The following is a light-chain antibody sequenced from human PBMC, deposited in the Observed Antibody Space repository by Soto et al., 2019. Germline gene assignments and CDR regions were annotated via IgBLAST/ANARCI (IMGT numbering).Light chain of an antibody. Sequence: ETVITHTPPTRSLSPGERATLSCRPSQRVSRNLDWYQQKPGQPTRLLIYGASTRATGIPARFSGSGSGTDFTLTISRLEPEDFAVYYCQQYGSSPQTFGQGTKVDI. V-gene: IGKV3-20*01. J-gene: IGKJ1*01. CDR3: QQYGSSPQT. CDR1: QRVSRN. CDR2: GAS.